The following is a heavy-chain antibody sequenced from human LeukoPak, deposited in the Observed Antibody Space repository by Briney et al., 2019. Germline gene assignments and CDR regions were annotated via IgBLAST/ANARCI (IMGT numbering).Heavy chain of an antibody. V-gene: IGHV4-59*01. CDR1: GGSISSYY. D-gene: IGHD5-12*01. CDR3: GGYDVALDAFDI. CDR2: IYYSGST. Sequence: SETLSLTCTASGGSISSYYWSWIRQPPGKGLEWIGYIYYSGSTNYNPSLKSRVTISVDTSKNQFSLKLSSVTAADTAVYYCGGYDVALDAFDIWGQGTMVTVSS. J-gene: IGHJ3*02.